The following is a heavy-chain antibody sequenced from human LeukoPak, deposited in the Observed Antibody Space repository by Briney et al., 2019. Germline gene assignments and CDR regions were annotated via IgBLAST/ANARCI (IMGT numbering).Heavy chain of an antibody. Sequence: TPGGSLRLSCAASGFTFSSYSMNWVRQAPGKGLEWVSSISSSSSYIYYADSVKGRFTISRDNAKNPLYLQMNSLRAEDTAVYYCARALVGATRRGGDYWGQGTLVTVSS. CDR2: ISSSSSYI. D-gene: IGHD1-26*01. V-gene: IGHV3-21*01. J-gene: IGHJ4*02. CDR3: ARALVGATRRGGDY. CDR1: GFTFSSYS.